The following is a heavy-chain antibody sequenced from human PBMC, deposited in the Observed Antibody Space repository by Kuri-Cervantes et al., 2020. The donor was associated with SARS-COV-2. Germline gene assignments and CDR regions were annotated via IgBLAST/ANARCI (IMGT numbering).Heavy chain of an antibody. J-gene: IGHJ6*03. D-gene: IGHD3-10*01. Sequence: GGSLRLSCAASGFTFSSYGMHWVRQAPGKGLEWVAVISYDGSNKYYADSVKGRFTISRDNSKNTLYLQMNSLRAEDTAVYYCAREGHGSGSYYYYYMDVWGKGTTVTVSS. CDR3: AREGHGSGSYYYYYMDV. CDR2: ISYDGSNK. V-gene: IGHV3-30*19. CDR1: GFTFSSYG.